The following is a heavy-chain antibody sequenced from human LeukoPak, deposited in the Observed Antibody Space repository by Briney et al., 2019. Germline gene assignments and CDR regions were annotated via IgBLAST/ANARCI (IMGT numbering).Heavy chain of an antibody. CDR2: VFYNGAT. CDR1: GGSISSSIYY. CDR3: ASTHSSGWYNSFDY. Sequence: SETLSLTCIVSGGSISSSIYYWAWVRQPPGKGLEWIGTVFYNGATQYSPSLRSRVTISIDTSTNQFSLKLTSVTAADTAVYYCASTHSSGWYNSFDYWGQGTLVTVSS. J-gene: IGHJ4*02. V-gene: IGHV4-39*07. D-gene: IGHD6-19*01.